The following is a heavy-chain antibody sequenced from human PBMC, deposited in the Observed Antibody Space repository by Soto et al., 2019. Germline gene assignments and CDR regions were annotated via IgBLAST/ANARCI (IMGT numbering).Heavy chain of an antibody. CDR1: GFTFDDFA. CDR3: AKERREMNCYFDL. Sequence: EVQLVESGGGLGQPGTSLRLSCAASGFTFDDFAMHWVRQAPGKGLEWVAGINWNSRSIDYADSVKGRFIISRDNAKKSIYLQLNNLRTEDTAFYYCAKERREMNCYFDLCGRGTLVVVSS. D-gene: IGHD1-26*01. J-gene: IGHJ2*01. CDR2: INWNSRSI. V-gene: IGHV3-9*01.